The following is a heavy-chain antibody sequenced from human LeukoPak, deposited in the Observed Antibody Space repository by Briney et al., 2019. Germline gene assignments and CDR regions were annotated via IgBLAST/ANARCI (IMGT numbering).Heavy chain of an antibody. V-gene: IGHV5-51*01. Sequence: PGESLKISCKGSGYSFTSYWIGWVRQLPGKGLEWMGIIYPGDSDTRYSPSFQGQVTISADKSISTAYQQWSSLKASDTAMYYCARFSGYDTNWFDPWGQGTLVTVSS. J-gene: IGHJ5*02. CDR3: ARFSGYDTNWFDP. CDR1: GYSFTSYW. D-gene: IGHD5-12*01. CDR2: IYPGDSDT.